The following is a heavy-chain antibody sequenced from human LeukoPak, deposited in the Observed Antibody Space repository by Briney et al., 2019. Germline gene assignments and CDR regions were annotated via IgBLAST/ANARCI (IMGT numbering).Heavy chain of an antibody. CDR2: IYSGGST. J-gene: IGHJ4*02. CDR3: ASTYGDYVAAFFDY. Sequence: GGSLRLSCTASGFTFGDYAMSWFRQAPGKGLEWVSVIYSGGSTYYADSVKGRFTISRDNSKNTLYLQMNSLRAEDTAVYYCASTYGDYVAAFFDYWGQGTLVTVSS. V-gene: IGHV3-66*01. D-gene: IGHD4-17*01. CDR1: GFTFGDYA.